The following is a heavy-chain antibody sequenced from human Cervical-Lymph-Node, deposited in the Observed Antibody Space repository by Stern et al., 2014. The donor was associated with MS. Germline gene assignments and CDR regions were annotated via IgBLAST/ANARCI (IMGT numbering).Heavy chain of an antibody. J-gene: IGHJ2*01. CDR1: GGSLSGSF. V-gene: IGHV4-34*01. D-gene: IGHD4-23*01. Sequence: QVQLQQWGAGLLKPSETLSLTCTVSGGSLSGSFWSWVRQPPGKGLEWIGEIGQSGNTHYNPSLESRVAISVDTSMNQFSLRMTSVTAADTAVYFCASFGGNYWYFGLWGRGTHVTVSS. CDR3: ASFGGNYWYFGL. CDR2: IGQSGNT.